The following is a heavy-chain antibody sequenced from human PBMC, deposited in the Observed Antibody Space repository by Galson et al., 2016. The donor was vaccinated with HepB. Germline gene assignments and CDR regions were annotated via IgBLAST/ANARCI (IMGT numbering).Heavy chain of an antibody. V-gene: IGHV4-59*01. J-gene: IGHJ6*02. CDR1: GGSMSTYY. D-gene: IGHD3-9*01. Sequence: ETLSLTCTVSGGSMSTYYWSWIRQPPGKGLEWIGYIYYSGSTNCNPSLKSRVTISVDTSKNQFSLKLSSVTAADAAVYFCARSALDYDISAGYYRPLAMDVWGQGTTVTVS. CDR3: ARSALDYDISAGYYRPLAMDV. CDR2: IYYSGST.